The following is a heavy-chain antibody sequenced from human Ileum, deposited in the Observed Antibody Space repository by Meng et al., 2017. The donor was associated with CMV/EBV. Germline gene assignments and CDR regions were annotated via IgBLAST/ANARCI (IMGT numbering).Heavy chain of an antibody. V-gene: IGHV4-34*01. J-gene: IGHJ5*01. CDR2: IHPSGST. CDR3: SRGADAYKSGRS. D-gene: IGHD5-24*01. CDR1: GGSFSNYY. Sequence: VRLLRGGERSVQHSGPLSLTCGVYGGSFSNYYWSWIRQSPGKGLEWIGEIHPSGSTYYNPSLNSRVTMSVDTSKNQFSLNLRSVTAADTAVYYCSRGADAYKSGRSWGQGTLVTVSS.